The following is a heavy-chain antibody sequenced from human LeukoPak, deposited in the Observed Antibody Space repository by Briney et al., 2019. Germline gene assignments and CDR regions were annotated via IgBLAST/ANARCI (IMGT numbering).Heavy chain of an antibody. Sequence: GGSLRFSCAASGFTFSSYSMNWVRQAPGKGLEWVSSISSSSSYIYYADSVKGRFTISRDNAKNSLYLQMNSLRAEDTAVYYCARSYGSGSYYNPFRYFDLWGRGTLVTVSS. CDR3: ARSYGSGSYYNPFRYFDL. V-gene: IGHV3-21*01. CDR2: ISSSSSYI. D-gene: IGHD3-10*01. J-gene: IGHJ2*01. CDR1: GFTFSSYS.